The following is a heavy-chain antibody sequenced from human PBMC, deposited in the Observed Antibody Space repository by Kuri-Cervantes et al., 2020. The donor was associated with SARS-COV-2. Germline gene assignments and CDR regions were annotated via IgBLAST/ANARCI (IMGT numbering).Heavy chain of an antibody. Sequence: ASVKVSCKVSGYTLTELSMHWVRQAPGQGLEWMGMINPSGGGTSYAQKFQGRVTMTRDTSTSTVYTELSSLRSEDTAVYYCARSGYDRAGYFDYWGQGNLVTVSS. D-gene: IGHD5-12*01. CDR2: INPSGGGT. V-gene: IGHV1-46*01. J-gene: IGHJ4*02. CDR1: GYTLTELS. CDR3: ARSGYDRAGYFDY.